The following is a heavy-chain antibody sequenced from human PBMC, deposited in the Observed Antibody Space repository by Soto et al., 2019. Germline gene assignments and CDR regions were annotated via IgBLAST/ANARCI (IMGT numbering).Heavy chain of an antibody. CDR2: INPNSGGT. D-gene: IGHD3-22*01. V-gene: IGHV1-2*06. J-gene: IGHJ4*02. Sequence: ASVKVSCKASGYTFTGYYMHWVRQAPGQGLEWMGRINPNSGGTNYAQKFQGRVTMTRDTSISTAYMELSRLRSDDTAVYYCARDLAPSYYYDSSGYSTLSAVDYWGQGTLVTVSS. CDR1: GYTFTGYY. CDR3: ARDLAPSYYYDSSGYSTLSAVDY.